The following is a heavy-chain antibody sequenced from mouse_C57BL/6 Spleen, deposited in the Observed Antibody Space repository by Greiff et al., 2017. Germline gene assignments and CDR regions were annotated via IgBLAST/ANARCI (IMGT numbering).Heavy chain of an antibody. V-gene: IGHV5-17*01. CDR1: GFTFSDYG. CDR3: AREKLWYYAMDY. D-gene: IGHD1-1*02. Sequence: DVMLVESGGGLVKPGGSLKLSCAASGFTFSDYGMHWVRQAPEKGLEWVAYISSGSSTIYYADTVKGRFTISRDNAKNTLFLQMTSLRSEDTAMYYCAREKLWYYAMDYWGQGTSVTVSS. J-gene: IGHJ4*01. CDR2: ISSGSSTI.